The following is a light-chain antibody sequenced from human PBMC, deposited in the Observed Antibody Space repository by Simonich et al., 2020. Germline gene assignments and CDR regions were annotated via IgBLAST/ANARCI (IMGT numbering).Light chain of an antibody. CDR3: SSYTSSSTWV. CDR1: SSDVGGYNY. V-gene: IGLV2-14*01. J-gene: IGLJ3*02. Sequence: QSALTQPASVSGPPGQSITISCTGTSSDVGGYNYVSWYQQHPGKAPKLMIDDVNRRPSGVSNRFSGSKSGNTASLTISGLQAEDEADYYCSSYTSSSTWVFGGGTKLTVL. CDR2: DVN.